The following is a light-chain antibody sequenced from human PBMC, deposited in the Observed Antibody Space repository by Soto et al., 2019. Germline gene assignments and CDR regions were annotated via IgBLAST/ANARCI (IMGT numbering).Light chain of an antibody. V-gene: IGKV1-39*01. J-gene: IGKJ1*01. Sequence: DIQMTQSPSSLSASVGDRVTITCRASQSISSYLNWYQQKPGKAPQLLIYAASSLQSGVPSRFSGSESGTDFTLTISSLQPEDFATYYCQQSYTTPRTVGQGTKVDSK. CDR1: QSISSY. CDR2: AAS. CDR3: QQSYTTPRT.